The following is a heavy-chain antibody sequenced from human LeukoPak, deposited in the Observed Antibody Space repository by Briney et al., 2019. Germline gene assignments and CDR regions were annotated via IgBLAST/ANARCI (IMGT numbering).Heavy chain of an antibody. V-gene: IGHV3-11*04. CDR2: ISSSSSTI. Sequence: PGGSLRLSCAASGFTFSDSYMTWIRQAPGKGLEWVSYISSSSSTIYYADSVKGRFTISRDNAKNSLYLQMNSLRAEDTAVYYCARARGGGVVVVPAAFFDYWGQGTLVTVSS. CDR1: GFTFSDSY. D-gene: IGHD2-2*01. CDR3: ARARGGGVVVVPAAFFDY. J-gene: IGHJ4*02.